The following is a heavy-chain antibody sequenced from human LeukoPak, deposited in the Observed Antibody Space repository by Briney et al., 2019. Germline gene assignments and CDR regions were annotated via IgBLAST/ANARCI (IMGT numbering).Heavy chain of an antibody. CDR1: GGSFSGYY. Sequence: KASETLSLTCAVYGGSFSGYYWSWIRQPPGKGLEWIGEINHSGSTNYNPSLKSRVTISVDTSKNQFSLKLSSVTAADTAVYYCASRGILTGYYYFDYWGQGTLVTVSS. D-gene: IGHD3-9*01. CDR2: INHSGST. CDR3: ASRGILTGYYYFDY. J-gene: IGHJ4*02. V-gene: IGHV4-34*01.